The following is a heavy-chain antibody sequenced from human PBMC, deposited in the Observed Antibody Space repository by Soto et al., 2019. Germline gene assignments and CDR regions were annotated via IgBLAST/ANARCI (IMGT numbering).Heavy chain of an antibody. CDR3: ARGGAWTPERLGH. D-gene: IGHD2-15*01. Sequence: QVQLVESGGGVVQPERSLRLSCAASEFTFSSFAMHWVRQAPGKGLEWLAVISSDVVNYYYAESVKGRYTITKYNSKKNQYNKMKSQRKEHTAVYYCARGGAWTPERLGHRGQGTLVTGSS. CDR2: ISSDVVNY. V-gene: IGHV3-30*14. CDR1: EFTFSSFA. J-gene: IGHJ4*02.